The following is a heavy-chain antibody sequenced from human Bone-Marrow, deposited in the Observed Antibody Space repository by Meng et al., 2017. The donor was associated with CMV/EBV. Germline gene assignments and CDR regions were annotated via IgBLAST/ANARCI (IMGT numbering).Heavy chain of an antibody. Sequence: ASVKVSCKASGYTFTGYYMHWVRQAPGQGLEWMGWINHNSGTTNYAQKFQGRVTMSRDTSISIGYMEVNRLRSDDTAVYYCARGSPRRAKYSSTWYDSFDIWGQGTKVTVSS. J-gene: IGHJ3*02. D-gene: IGHD6-13*01. CDR1: GYTFTGYY. CDR3: ARGSPRRAKYSSTWYDSFDI. V-gene: IGHV1-2*02. CDR2: INHNSGTT.